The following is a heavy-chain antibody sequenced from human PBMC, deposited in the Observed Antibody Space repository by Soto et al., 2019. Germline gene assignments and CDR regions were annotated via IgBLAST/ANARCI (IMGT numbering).Heavy chain of an antibody. J-gene: IGHJ5*02. V-gene: IGHV1-2*04. D-gene: IGHD6-13*01. CDR3: ARGVSYSSRLSVFLDP. Sequence: QVQLVQSGAEVKKPGASVKVSCKASGYTFTGYYMHWVRQAPGQGLEWMGWINPNSGGTNYAQKFQGWVTMTRDTSISTAYMELSRLRSDDTAVYYCARGVSYSSRLSVFLDPWGPGTLVTVSS. CDR2: INPNSGGT. CDR1: GYTFTGYY.